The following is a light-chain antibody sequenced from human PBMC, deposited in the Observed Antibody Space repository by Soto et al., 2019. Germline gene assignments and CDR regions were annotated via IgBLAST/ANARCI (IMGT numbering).Light chain of an antibody. CDR1: MRDVGAYNL. Sequence: QSVLTQPASVSGSAGQSITISCSGTMRDVGAYNLVSWYQQHPGTAPKLIIYEVRNRPSGISSRFSGSRSGNTASLTISGLQSEDEADYYCAAWDDTLKGVIFGGGTQLTVL. CDR3: AAWDDTLKGVI. CDR2: EVR. V-gene: IGLV2-14*01. J-gene: IGLJ2*01.